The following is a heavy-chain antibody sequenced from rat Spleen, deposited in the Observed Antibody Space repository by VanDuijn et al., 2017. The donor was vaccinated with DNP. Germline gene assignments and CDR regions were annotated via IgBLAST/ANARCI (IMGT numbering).Heavy chain of an antibody. CDR3: SIYYYSGDNWFGY. V-gene: IGHV5-25*01. CDR2: ITSSGGNT. J-gene: IGHJ3*01. CDR1: GFTFSDYN. D-gene: IGHD1-1*01. Sequence: EVQLVESGGGLVQPGRSLKLSCAASGFTFSDYNMAWVRQVPGKGLEWVASITSSGGNTYDPDSVRGRFTISRDNGKNTLFLHMNSLRSEDTATYYCSIYYYSGDNWFGYWGQGTLVTVSS.